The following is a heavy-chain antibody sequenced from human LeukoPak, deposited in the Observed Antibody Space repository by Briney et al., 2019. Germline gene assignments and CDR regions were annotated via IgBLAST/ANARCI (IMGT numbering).Heavy chain of an antibody. Sequence: SETLSLTCAVSGGSISSGGYSWSWIRQPPGKGLEWIGYIYHSGSTYYNPSLKSRVTISVDRSKNQFSLKLSSATAADTAVYYCARGSAYYYDSSDHDAFDVWGQGTMVTVSS. D-gene: IGHD3-22*01. V-gene: IGHV4-30-2*01. CDR2: IYHSGST. CDR3: ARGSAYYYDSSDHDAFDV. J-gene: IGHJ3*01. CDR1: GGSISSGGYS.